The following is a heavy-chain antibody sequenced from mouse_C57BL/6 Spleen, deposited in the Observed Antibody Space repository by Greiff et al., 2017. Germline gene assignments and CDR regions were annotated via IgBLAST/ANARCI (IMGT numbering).Heavy chain of an antibody. Sequence: QVQLQQPGAELVKPGASVQLSCKASGYTFTSYWMHWVKQRPGQGLEWIGMIHPNSGSTNYNEKFKSKATLTVDNSSSTAYMQLSSLTSEDSAVYYCARGLPYYFDYWGQGTTLTVSS. D-gene: IGHD5-5*01. CDR2: IHPNSGST. J-gene: IGHJ2*01. CDR3: ARGLPYYFDY. V-gene: IGHV1-64*01. CDR1: GYTFTSYW.